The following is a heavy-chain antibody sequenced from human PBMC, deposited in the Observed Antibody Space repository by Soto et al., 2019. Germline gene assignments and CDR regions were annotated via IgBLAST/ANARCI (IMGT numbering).Heavy chain of an antibody. CDR2: INHSGST. Sequence: SETLSLTCAVYGGSFSGYYWSWIRQPPGKGLEWIGEINHSGSTNYNPSLKSRVTISVDTSKNQFSLKLSSVTAADTAVYYCACKDVGDAFDIWGQGTMVTVSS. D-gene: IGHD1-26*01. J-gene: IGHJ3*02. CDR1: GGSFSGYY. CDR3: ACKDVGDAFDI. V-gene: IGHV4-34*01.